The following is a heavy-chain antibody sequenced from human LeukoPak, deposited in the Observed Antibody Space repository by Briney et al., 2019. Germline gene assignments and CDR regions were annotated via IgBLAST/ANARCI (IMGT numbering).Heavy chain of an antibody. V-gene: IGHV1-69*05. Sequence: ASVKVSCKASGGTFSSYAISWVRQAPGQGLEWMGGIIPIFGTANYAQKFQGRVTITTDESTSTAYMELSSLRSEDTAVYYCARDLRGYSYGYDYYYYYMDVWGKGTTVTVSS. CDR3: ARDLRGYSYGYDYYYYYMDV. D-gene: IGHD5-18*01. CDR1: GGTFSSYA. CDR2: IIPIFGTA. J-gene: IGHJ6*03.